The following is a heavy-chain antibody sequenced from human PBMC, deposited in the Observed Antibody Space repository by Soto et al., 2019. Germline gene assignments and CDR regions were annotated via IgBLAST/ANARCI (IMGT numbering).Heavy chain of an antibody. CDR3: ARTGGGSVVPAAIYYYYGMAV. CDR1: GYTFTGYY. J-gene: IGHJ6*02. Sequence: QLQLVQSGAEVKKPGASVKVSCKASGYTFTGYYMHWVRQAPGQGLEWMGWINPNSGGTNYAQKFQGRVTMTRDTSNSTAYMELSSRRSDDTAVYSCARTGGGSVVPAAIYYYYGMAVWGQGTTVTVSS. CDR2: INPNSGGT. V-gene: IGHV1-2*02. D-gene: IGHD2-2*01.